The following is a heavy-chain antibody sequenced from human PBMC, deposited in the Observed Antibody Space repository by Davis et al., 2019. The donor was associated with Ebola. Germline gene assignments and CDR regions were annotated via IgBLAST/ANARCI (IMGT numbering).Heavy chain of an antibody. CDR2: IWYDGSNK. D-gene: IGHD6-6*01. V-gene: IGHV3-30*02. J-gene: IGHJ4*02. Sequence: GESLKISCAASGFTFSSYGMHWVRQAPGKGLEWVAVIWYDGSNKYYADSVKGRFTISRDNSKNTLYLQMNSLRAEDTAVYYCAKAGWQLVPPFDYWGPGTLVTVSS. CDR1: GFTFSSYG. CDR3: AKAGWQLVPPFDY.